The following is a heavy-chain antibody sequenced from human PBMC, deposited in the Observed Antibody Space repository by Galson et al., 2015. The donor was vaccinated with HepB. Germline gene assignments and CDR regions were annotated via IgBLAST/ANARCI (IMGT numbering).Heavy chain of an antibody. CDR2: INTSGGNI. Sequence: SLRLSCAASGFTFNNYAMSWVRQAPGKGLEGLSIINTSGGNIYYTDSVKGRFTISRDNSKNTLYLQMNSLRAEDTDVYYCAKVPLDGSGYHYFQHWGQGTLVTVSS. D-gene: IGHD3-22*01. V-gene: IGHV3-23*01. J-gene: IGHJ1*01. CDR1: GFTFNNYA. CDR3: AKVPLDGSGYHYFQH.